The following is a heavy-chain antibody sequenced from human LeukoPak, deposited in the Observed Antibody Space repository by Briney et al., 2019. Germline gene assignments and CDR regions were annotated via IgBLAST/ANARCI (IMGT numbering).Heavy chain of an antibody. CDR1: GYTFTNYE. D-gene: IGHD4-17*01. V-gene: IGHV1-8*01. Sequence: ASVKVSCKASGYTFTNYEINWVRQGTGQGLEWLGWMNPSSGNTGYAQKFQGRVTMTRDTSISTAYMELSSLRSEDTAVYYCTRATVTSPYYYYGMDVWGQGTTVTVSS. CDR2: MNPSSGNT. CDR3: TRATVTSPYYYYGMDV. J-gene: IGHJ6*02.